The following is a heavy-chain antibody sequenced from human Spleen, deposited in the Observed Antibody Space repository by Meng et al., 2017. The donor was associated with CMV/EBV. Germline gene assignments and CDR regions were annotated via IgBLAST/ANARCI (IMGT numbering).Heavy chain of an antibody. Sequence: ASVKVSCKASGYTFTSYAMHWVRQAPGQRLEWMGWSNADNGNTKYSQEFQGRVTLTTDTSTSTAYMELRSLRSDDTAVYYCARAYRRWELRGAFDIWGQGTMVTVSS. J-gene: IGHJ3*02. CDR1: GYTFTSYA. CDR2: SNADNGNT. D-gene: IGHD1-26*01. V-gene: IGHV1-3*02. CDR3: ARAYRRWELRGAFDI.